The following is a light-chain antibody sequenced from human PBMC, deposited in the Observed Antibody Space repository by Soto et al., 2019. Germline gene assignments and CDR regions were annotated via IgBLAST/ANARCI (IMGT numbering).Light chain of an antibody. CDR1: SSNIGNNY. CDR3: AAWDDSLSGRGV. Sequence: QSVLTQPPSASGTPGQRVTISCSGSSSNIGNNYVYWYQMVPGTAPKLLIYRNNQRPSGVPDRFSGSTSRTSASLAISGLRSEDEADYYCAAWDDSLSGRGVFGGGTKVTVL. CDR2: RNN. J-gene: IGLJ2*01. V-gene: IGLV1-47*01.